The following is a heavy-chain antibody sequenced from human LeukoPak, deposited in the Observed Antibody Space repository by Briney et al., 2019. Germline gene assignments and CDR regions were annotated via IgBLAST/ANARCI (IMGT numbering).Heavy chain of an antibody. CDR1: GFTFSSYG. CDR3: AKDRLGRSGGRCYDY. Sequence: GGSLRLSCAASGFTFSSYGMHWVRQAPGKGLEWVALISYDGSNKYYADSVKGRFTISRDNSKNTLYLQMNSLRTEDTSVYYWAKDRLGRSGGRCYDYWGQGTLVTVSS. V-gene: IGHV3-30*18. J-gene: IGHJ4*02. D-gene: IGHD2-15*01. CDR2: ISYDGSNK.